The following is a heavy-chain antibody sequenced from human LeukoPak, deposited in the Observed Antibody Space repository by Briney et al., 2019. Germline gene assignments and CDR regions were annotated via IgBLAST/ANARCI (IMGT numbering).Heavy chain of an antibody. Sequence: KPSETLSLTCTVSGGSICSGSYYWSWIRQPAGRGLEWIGRIYTSGSTNYNPSLKSRVTISVDTSKNQFSLKLSSVTTADTAAYYCARTIVGATVYWGQGTLVTVSS. J-gene: IGHJ4*02. CDR3: ARTIVGATVY. D-gene: IGHD1-26*01. V-gene: IGHV4-61*02. CDR1: GGSICSGSYY. CDR2: IYTSGST.